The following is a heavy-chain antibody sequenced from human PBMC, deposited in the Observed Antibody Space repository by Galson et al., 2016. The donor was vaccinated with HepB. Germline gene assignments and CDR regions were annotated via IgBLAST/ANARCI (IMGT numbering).Heavy chain of an antibody. CDR2: INSGSAYK. V-gene: IGHV3-21*01. D-gene: IGHD6-13*01. Sequence: SLRLSCAASGFTFSTNSMNWVRQAPGKGLEWVSSINSGSAYKYYADSVKGRFTISRDNAKNSLYLQMNSLRVEDTAVYYCARGGGYSSGWYSFWGRGTLVTVSS. CDR1: GFTFSTNS. CDR3: ARGGGYSSGWYSF. J-gene: IGHJ4*02.